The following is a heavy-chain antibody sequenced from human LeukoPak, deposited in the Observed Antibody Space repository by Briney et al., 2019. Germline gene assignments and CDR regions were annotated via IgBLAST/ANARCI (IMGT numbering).Heavy chain of an antibody. CDR3: ARDGIVGSTTFGYDYYGMDV. CDR2: FYSGGST. J-gene: IGHJ6*02. V-gene: IGHV4-4*07. Sequence: SETLSLTCTVSDGSITNFYWSWIRQPAGKGLEWIGRFYSGGSTNYNPSLRSRVTISIDTSKNQLYLRLRSVTAADTAVYFCARDGIVGSTTFGYDYYGMDVWGQGTTVTVSS. CDR1: DGSITNFY. D-gene: IGHD1-26*01.